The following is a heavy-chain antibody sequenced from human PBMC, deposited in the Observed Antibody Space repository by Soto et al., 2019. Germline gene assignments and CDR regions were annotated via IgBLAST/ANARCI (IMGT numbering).Heavy chain of an antibody. CDR1: GYTFTSYD. CDR2: MSPNSGAT. Sequence: QVQLVQSGAEVTKPGASVKVSCKASGYTFTSYDINWVRQATGQGIEWMGWMSPNSGATGYAQKFRGRVTMTRDTSISTVYVDLSNLRSEDTSIYFCASGVDAGVDVWGQGSTVTVSS. J-gene: IGHJ6*02. D-gene: IGHD1-1*01. CDR3: ASGVDAGVDV. V-gene: IGHV1-8*01.